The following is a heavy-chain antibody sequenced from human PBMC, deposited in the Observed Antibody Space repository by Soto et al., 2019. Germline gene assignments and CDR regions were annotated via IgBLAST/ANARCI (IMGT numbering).Heavy chain of an antibody. V-gene: IGHV4-34*01. CDR1: GGSFSGYY. CDR2: INHSGST. Sequence: PSETLSLTCAVYGGSFSGYYWSWIRQPPGKGLEWIGEINHSGSTNYNPSLKSRVTISVDTSKNQFSLKLSSVTAADTAVYYCARLLVFSSISDYYYYVDGWGKGTTVNVFS. J-gene: IGHJ6*03. CDR3: ARLLVFSSISDYYYYVDG. D-gene: IGHD6-6*01.